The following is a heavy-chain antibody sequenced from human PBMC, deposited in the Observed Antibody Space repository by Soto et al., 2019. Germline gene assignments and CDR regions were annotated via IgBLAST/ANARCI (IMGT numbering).Heavy chain of an antibody. CDR2: ISSSSSNI. V-gene: IGHV3-48*02. Sequence: PGGSLRLSCAASGFTFSSYSMNWVRQAPGKGLEWVSYISSSSSNIYYADSVKGRCTISRDNAKNSLYLQMNSLRDEDTAVYYCAREGTVYGSGSYYNSLEYYYYGMDVWGQGTTVTVSS. D-gene: IGHD3-10*01. CDR1: GFTFSSYS. J-gene: IGHJ6*02. CDR3: AREGTVYGSGSYYNSLEYYYYGMDV.